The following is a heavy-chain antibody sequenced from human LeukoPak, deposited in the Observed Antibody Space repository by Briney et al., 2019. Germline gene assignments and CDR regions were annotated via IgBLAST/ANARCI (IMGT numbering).Heavy chain of an antibody. CDR3: ARDSDWALNY. J-gene: IGHJ4*02. D-gene: IGHD2-21*02. CDR1: GFPFSSYV. CDR2: ISHDSDNI. Sequence: GGSLRLSCAASGFPFSSYVMSWVRQAPGKGLEWVAYISHDSDNIYYPDFVKGRFTISRDNAESSLYLQMNSLRDEDTAIYYCARDSDWALNYWGQGTRVTVSS. V-gene: IGHV3-48*02.